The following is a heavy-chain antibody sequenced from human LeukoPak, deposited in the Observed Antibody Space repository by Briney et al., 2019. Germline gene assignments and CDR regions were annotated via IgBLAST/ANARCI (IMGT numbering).Heavy chain of an antibody. D-gene: IGHD2-21*02. CDR1: GGPFSRYY. CDR3: ARVLAYCGGDCYSAPDY. J-gene: IGHJ4*02. V-gene: IGHV4-34*01. CDR2: INHSGST. Sequence: SETLSLTCAVYGGPFSRYYWSWIRQPPGKGLEWIGEINHSGSTNYNPSLKSRVTISVDTSKNQFSLKLSSVTAADTAVYYCARVLAYCGGDCYSAPDYWGPGALVTVSS.